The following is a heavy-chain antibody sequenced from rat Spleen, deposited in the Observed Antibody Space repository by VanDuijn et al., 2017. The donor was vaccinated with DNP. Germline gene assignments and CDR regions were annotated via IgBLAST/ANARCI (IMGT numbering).Heavy chain of an antibody. CDR2: LSYNGSST. Sequence: EVLLVESDGGLVQPGRSLKLSCAASGFSFSRNAMAWVRQAPTKGLEWVAALSYNGSSTYYRDSVKGRFTISRDNAKSTLYLQMDSLRSDDTATYYCARLGPNYFDYWGQGVMVTVSS. CDR1: GFSFSRNA. V-gene: IGHV5-29*01. J-gene: IGHJ2*01. CDR3: ARLGPNYFDY.